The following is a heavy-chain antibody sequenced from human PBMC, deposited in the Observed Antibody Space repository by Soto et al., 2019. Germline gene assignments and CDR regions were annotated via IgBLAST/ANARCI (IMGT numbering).Heavy chain of an antibody. J-gene: IGHJ4*02. D-gene: IGHD6-13*01. V-gene: IGHV4-31*03. Sequence: QVQLQESGPGLVKPSQTLSLTCTVSGGSISSGGYYWSWIRQHPGKGLEWIGYIYYSGSTYYNPSLKSRVTISXXTXKXXFSLKLSSVTAADTAVYYCASGASVGIAAAPIFDYWGQGTLVTVSS. CDR3: ASGASVGIAAAPIFDY. CDR2: IYYSGST. CDR1: GGSISSGGYY.